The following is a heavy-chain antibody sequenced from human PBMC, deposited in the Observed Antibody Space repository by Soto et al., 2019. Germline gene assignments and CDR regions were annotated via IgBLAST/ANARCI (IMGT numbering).Heavy chain of an antibody. J-gene: IGHJ4*02. CDR1: WDSVSSNSAA. D-gene: IGHD3-3*01. Sequence: SQTDSRTCAICWDSVSSNSAAWNWIRKSPSRGLEWLGRTYYRSKWYNDYAVSVKSRITINPDTSKNQFSLQLNSVTPEDTAVYYCARMSAKTYYDFWSGYWTFDYWGQGTLVTVSS. CDR3: ARMSAKTYYDFWSGYWTFDY. CDR2: TYYRSKWYN. V-gene: IGHV6-1*01.